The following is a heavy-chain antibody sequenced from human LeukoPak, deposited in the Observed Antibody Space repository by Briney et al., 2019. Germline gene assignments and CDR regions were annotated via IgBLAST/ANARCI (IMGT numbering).Heavy chain of an antibody. J-gene: IGHJ4*02. CDR1: GYTFTSYY. CDR2: INPSGGST. CDR3: ARGSGAVEWLVSPFDY. D-gene: IGHD6-19*01. Sequence: ASVKVSCKASGYTFTSYYMHWVRQAPGQGLEWMGIINPSGGSTSYAQKFQGRVTMTRDTSTSTVYMELSSLRSEDTAVYYCARGSGAVEWLVSPFDYWGQGTLVTVSS. V-gene: IGHV1-46*01.